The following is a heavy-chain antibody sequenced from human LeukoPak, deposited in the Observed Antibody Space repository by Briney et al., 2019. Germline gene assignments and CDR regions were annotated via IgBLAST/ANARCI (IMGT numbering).Heavy chain of an antibody. J-gene: IGHJ5*02. CDR3: ARGVLRYFFP. D-gene: IGHD3-9*01. CDR2: IYYSGST. CDR1: DGSISSGGYC. V-gene: IGHV4-31*03. Sequence: PSETLSLTCTVSDGSISSGGYCWRWIRQHPGKGLEWIGYIYYSGSTYYNPSLKSRVTISVDTSKNQFSLKLSSVTAADTAVYYCARGVLRYFFPWGQGTLVTVSS.